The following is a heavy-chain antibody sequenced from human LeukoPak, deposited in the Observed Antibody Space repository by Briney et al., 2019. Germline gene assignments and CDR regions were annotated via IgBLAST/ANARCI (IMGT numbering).Heavy chain of an antibody. Sequence: PGGSLRLSCAASGFTFSSYSMNWVRQAPGKGLEWVSSISSSSSYIYYADSVKGRFTISRDNAKNSLYLQMNSLRAEDTAVYYCARGAIAVARGAFDYWGQGTLVTVSS. D-gene: IGHD6-19*01. CDR3: ARGAIAVARGAFDY. V-gene: IGHV3-21*01. CDR2: ISSSSSYI. J-gene: IGHJ4*02. CDR1: GFTFSSYS.